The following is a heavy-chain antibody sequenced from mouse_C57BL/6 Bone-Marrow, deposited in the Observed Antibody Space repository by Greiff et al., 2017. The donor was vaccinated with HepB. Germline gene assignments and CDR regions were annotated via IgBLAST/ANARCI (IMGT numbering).Heavy chain of an antibody. CDR2: FDPENGDT. V-gene: IGHV14-4*01. D-gene: IGHD2-12*01. CDR1: GYTITDYY. Sequence: VQVKESGAELVRPGASVKLSCTASGYTITDYYIHWVKQRPEQGLEWIGWFDPENGDTEYDSKFQGKATITADTSSNTAYLQLSRLTSEDTAVYYCATSYCVPHFDYGGQGTALTVSA. CDR3: ATSYCVPHFDY. J-gene: IGHJ2*01.